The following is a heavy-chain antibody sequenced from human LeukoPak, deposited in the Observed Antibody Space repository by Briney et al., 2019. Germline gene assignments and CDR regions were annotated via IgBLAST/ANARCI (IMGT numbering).Heavy chain of an antibody. CDR3: ARVISSYGDCMGYFDY. V-gene: IGHV1-69*01. J-gene: IGHJ4*02. D-gene: IGHD4-17*01. Sequence: GPSVKLSCKASGATFSSYANSWVRQAPGQGLGWVGGIIPIFGTANYAQKCQRRVTITADESTSTAYMERSSLRSEDTAVYYWARVISSYGDCMGYFDYWGQGTLVTVSS. CDR2: IIPIFGTA. CDR1: GATFSSYA.